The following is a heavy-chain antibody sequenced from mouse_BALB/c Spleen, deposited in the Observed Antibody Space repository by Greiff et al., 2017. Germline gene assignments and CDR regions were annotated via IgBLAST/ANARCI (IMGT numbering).Heavy chain of an antibody. V-gene: IGHV1-82*01. CDR1: GYAFSSSW. Sequence: QVQLQQSGPELVKPGASVKISCKASGYAFSSSWMNWVKQRPGQGLEWIGRIYPGDGDTNYNGKFKGKATLTADKSSSTAYMQLSSLTSVDSAVYFCARGGYYAMDYWGQGTSVTVSS. CDR3: ARGGYYAMDY. J-gene: IGHJ4*01. CDR2: IYPGDGDT.